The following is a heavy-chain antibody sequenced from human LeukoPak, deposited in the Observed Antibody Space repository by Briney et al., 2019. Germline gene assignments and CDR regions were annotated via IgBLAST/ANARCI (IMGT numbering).Heavy chain of an antibody. V-gene: IGHV4-34*01. J-gene: IGHJ6*03. D-gene: IGHD3-3*01. CDR2: INHSGST. CDR1: GGSFSGYY. CDR3: ARGLGDDFWSGYYNGYYYVDV. Sequence: SETLSLTCAVYGGSFSGYYWSWIRQPPGKGLEWIGEINHSGSTNYNPSLKSRVTISVDTSKNQFSLKLSSVTAADTAVYYCARGLGDDFWSGYYNGYYYVDVWGKGTTVTVSS.